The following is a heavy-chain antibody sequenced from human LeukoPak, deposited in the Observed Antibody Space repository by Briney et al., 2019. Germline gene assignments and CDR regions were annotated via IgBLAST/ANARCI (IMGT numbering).Heavy chain of an antibody. D-gene: IGHD2-21*02. CDR2: TYTSGST. J-gene: IGHJ5*02. V-gene: IGHV4-4*07. CDR3: ARDPEVTQEYNWFDP. Sequence: SETLSLTCTVSGGSISTYYWSWIRQPAGKGLEWIGRTYTSGSTNYNPSLKSRVTMSVDTSKNQFSLKLSSVTPEDTAVYYCARDPEVTQEYNWFDPWGQGTLVTVSS. CDR1: GGSISTYY.